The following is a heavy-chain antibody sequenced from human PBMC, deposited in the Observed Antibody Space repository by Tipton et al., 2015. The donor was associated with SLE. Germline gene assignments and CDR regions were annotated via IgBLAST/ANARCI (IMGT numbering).Heavy chain of an antibody. CDR3: ARAFPYRTLDY. CDR2: IYYSGST. D-gene: IGHD2-21*01. CDR1: GGSISSSSYY. V-gene: IGHV4-39*07. Sequence: LRLSCTVSGGSISSSSYYWGWIRQPPGKGLEWIGSIYYSGSTYYNPSLKSRVTISVDTSKNQFSLKLSSVTAADTAVYYCARAFPYRTLDYWGQGTLVTVSS. J-gene: IGHJ4*02.